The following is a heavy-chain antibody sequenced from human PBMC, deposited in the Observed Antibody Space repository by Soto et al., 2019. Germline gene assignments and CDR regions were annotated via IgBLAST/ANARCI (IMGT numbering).Heavy chain of an antibody. CDR1: GDSISSSKW. Sequence: PSETLSLTCAVSGDSISSSKWWSWVRQPPGKGLEWIGEIYHSGSTNYNPSLKSRVTISVDTSKNQFSLKLSSVTAADTAVYYCARLLWSRGDWFDPWGQGTLVTVSS. CDR2: IYHSGST. V-gene: IGHV4-4*02. D-gene: IGHD3-10*01. J-gene: IGHJ5*02. CDR3: ARLLWSRGDWFDP.